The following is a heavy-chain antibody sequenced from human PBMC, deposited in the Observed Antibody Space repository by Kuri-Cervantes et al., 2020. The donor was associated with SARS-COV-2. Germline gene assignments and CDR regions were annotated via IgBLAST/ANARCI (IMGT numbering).Heavy chain of an antibody. V-gene: IGHV3-43D*04. Sequence: GGSLSLSCAASGFTFDDYAMHWVRQAPGKGLEWVSLISWDGGSTYYADSVKGRFTISRDNSKNSLYLQMNSLRAEDTALYYCAKNLYAMDHRERAFDIWGQGTMVTVSS. CDR2: ISWDGGST. CDR3: AKNLYAMDHRERAFDI. D-gene: IGHD5-18*01. CDR1: GFTFDDYA. J-gene: IGHJ3*02.